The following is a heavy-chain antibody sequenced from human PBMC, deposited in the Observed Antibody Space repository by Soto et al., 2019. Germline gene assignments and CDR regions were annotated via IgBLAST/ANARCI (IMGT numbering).Heavy chain of an antibody. CDR2: ISYDGSNK. J-gene: IGHJ4*02. CDR1: GFTFSSYG. D-gene: IGHD6-13*01. Sequence: QVQLVESGGGVVQPGRSLRLSCAASGFTFSSYGMHWVRQAPGKGLEWVAVISYDGSNKYYADSVKGRFTISRDNSKNTLYLQMNSLRAEHTAVYYCAKTQLYIAAAGQLLFDYCGQGSMVTVSS. CDR3: AKTQLYIAAAGQLLFDY. V-gene: IGHV3-30*18.